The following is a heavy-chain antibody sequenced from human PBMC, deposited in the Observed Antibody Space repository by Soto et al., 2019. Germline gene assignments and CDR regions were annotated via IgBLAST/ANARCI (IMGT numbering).Heavy chain of an antibody. Sequence: EVQLVESGGGLVQPGGSLRLSCTASGFTFSSYSMNWVRQAPGKGLEWVSYISSSSSTVYYVDSVKGRFTISRDNAKNPLYLQVTSLRDEDTAVYYCARPASPYDYDSSAYRTVGAYWGQGTLVTVSS. CDR3: ARPASPYDYDSSAYRTVGAY. D-gene: IGHD3-22*01. CDR2: ISSSSSTV. CDR1: GFTFSSYS. J-gene: IGHJ4*02. V-gene: IGHV3-48*02.